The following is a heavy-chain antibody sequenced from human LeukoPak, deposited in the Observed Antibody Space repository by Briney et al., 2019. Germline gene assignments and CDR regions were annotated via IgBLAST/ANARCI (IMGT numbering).Heavy chain of an antibody. D-gene: IGHD6-13*01. CDR3: ARGASSSWYDGAFDI. V-gene: IGHV1-69*01. CDR2: IIPIFGTA. Sequence: GSSVKVSFKASGCTFSSYAISGVRQAPGQGLEWMGGIIPIFGTANYAQKFQDRVTNTADESTSTAYMALSSLRSEDTAVYYCARGASSSWYDGAFDIWGQGTLVTVSS. CDR1: GCTFSSYA. J-gene: IGHJ3*02.